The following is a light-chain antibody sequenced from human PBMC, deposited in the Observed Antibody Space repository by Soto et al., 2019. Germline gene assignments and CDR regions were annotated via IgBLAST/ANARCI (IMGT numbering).Light chain of an antibody. V-gene: IGKV3-20*01. CDR1: QSVSSSY. Sequence: EIVLTQSPGTLSLSPGERATLSCRASQSVSSSYLAWYQQKPGQAPRLLIYGASSRATGIADRFSGSGSGTDFTLTISRLEPEDVAVYYCQKYGSSPPYTFGQGTKLEIK. J-gene: IGKJ2*01. CDR2: GAS. CDR3: QKYGSSPPYT.